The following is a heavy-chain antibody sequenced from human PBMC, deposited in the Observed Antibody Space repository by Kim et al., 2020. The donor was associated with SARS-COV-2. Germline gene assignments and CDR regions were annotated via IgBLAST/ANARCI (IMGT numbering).Heavy chain of an antibody. D-gene: IGHD2-15*01. V-gene: IGHV3-33*05. CDR3: ARDGAGYCSGGSCEEGM. CDR1: GFTFSSYG. Sequence: GGSLRLSCAASGFTFSSYGMHWVRQAPGKGLEWVAVISYDGSNKYYADSVKGRFTISRDNSKNTLYLQMNSLRAEDTAVYYCARDGAGYCSGGSCEEGM. CDR2: ISYDGSNK. J-gene: IGHJ6*01.